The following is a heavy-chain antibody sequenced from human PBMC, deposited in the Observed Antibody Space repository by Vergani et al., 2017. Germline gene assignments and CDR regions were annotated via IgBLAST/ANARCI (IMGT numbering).Heavy chain of an antibody. CDR2: IYTSGST. CDR1: GGSISSGSYY. D-gene: IGHD1-26*01. Sequence: QVQLQESGPGLVKPSQTLSLTCTVSGGSISSGSYYWSWIRQPAGKGLEWIGRIYTSGSTNYNPSLKSRVTMSVDTSKNQFSLKLSSVTAADTAVYYCARGGWELLRGAVDYWGQGTLVTVSS. J-gene: IGHJ4*02. CDR3: ARGGWELLRGAVDY. V-gene: IGHV4-61*02.